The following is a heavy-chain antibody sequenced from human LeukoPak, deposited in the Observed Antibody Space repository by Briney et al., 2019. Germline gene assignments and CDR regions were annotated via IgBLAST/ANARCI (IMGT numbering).Heavy chain of an antibody. Sequence: PGGSLRLSCAASGFTFSSYWMSWVRQAPGKGLEWVANIKQDGSEKYYADSVKGRFTISRDNSKNTLYLQMNSLRAEDTAVYYCARDPYYYDSSGYPDYWGQGTLVTVSS. CDR1: GFTFSSYW. D-gene: IGHD3-22*01. CDR2: IKQDGSEK. V-gene: IGHV3-7*01. CDR3: ARDPYYYDSSGYPDY. J-gene: IGHJ4*02.